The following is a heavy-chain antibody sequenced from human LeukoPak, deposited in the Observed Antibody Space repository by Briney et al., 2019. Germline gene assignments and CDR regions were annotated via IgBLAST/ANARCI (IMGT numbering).Heavy chain of an antibody. CDR2: IYYSGST. CDR3: ARGAPVVGFDY. CDR1: GGSISSSSYY. J-gene: IGHJ4*02. D-gene: IGHD2-15*01. V-gene: IGHV4-39*07. Sequence: SETLSLTCTVSGGSISSSSYYWGWIRQPPGKGLEWIGSIYYSGSTYYNPSLKSRVTISVDTSKNQFSLKLSSVTAADTAVYYCARGAPVVGFDYWGQGTLVTVSS.